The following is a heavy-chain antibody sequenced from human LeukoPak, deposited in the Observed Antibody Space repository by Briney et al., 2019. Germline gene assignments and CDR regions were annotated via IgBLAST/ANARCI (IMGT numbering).Heavy chain of an antibody. CDR3: ARGGGSGYYYFDY. CDR1: GFAFSNYS. J-gene: IGHJ4*02. V-gene: IGHV3-21*01. D-gene: IGHD5-12*01. CDR2: ISSSSYI. Sequence: GGSLRLSCAASGFAFSNYSMNWVRQAPWKGLEWVSSISSSSYIYYADSVEGRFTISRDNAKNSLYLQMNSLRAEDTAVYYCARGGGSGYYYFDYWGQGTLVTVSS.